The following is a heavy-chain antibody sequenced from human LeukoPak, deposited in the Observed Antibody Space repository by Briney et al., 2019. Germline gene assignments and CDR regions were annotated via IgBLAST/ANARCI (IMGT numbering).Heavy chain of an antibody. CDR2: ISGSGGST. V-gene: IGHV3-23*01. CDR3: AKSPLYYYDSSGSAVY. Sequence: GGSLRLSCAASGFTFSSYAMSWVRQAPGKGLEWVSAISGSGGSTYYADSVKGRFTISRDNSKNTLYLQMNSLRAEDTAVYYCAKSPLYYYDSSGSAVYWGQGTPVTVSS. J-gene: IGHJ4*02. CDR1: GFTFSSYA. D-gene: IGHD3-22*01.